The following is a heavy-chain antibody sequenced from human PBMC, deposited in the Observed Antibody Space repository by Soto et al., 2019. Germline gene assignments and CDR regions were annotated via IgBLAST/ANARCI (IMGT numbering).Heavy chain of an antibody. Sequence: QVQLVQSGAEVKRPGASVNITCKASGFTFGDYYIHWVRQAPGQGLEWLGVINPSGGGASNTRKSQGRITMTRDTTTGTVFMELNSLRSEDTAVYYCARARERQLWTLEFWGQGALVTVSS. V-gene: IGHV1-46*01. CDR1: GFTFGDYY. CDR2: INPSGGGA. CDR3: ARARERQLWTLEF. J-gene: IGHJ4*02. D-gene: IGHD3-16*01.